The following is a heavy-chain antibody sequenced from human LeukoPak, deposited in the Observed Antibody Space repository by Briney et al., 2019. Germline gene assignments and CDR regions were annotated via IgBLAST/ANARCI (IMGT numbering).Heavy chain of an antibody. J-gene: IGHJ4*02. D-gene: IGHD3-10*01. V-gene: IGHV3-7*01. CDR2: IKQDGSEK. CDR3: AKDRGHGLSFDY. CDR1: GFTFSSYW. Sequence: GGSLRLSCAASGFTFSSYWMSWVRQAPGKELEWVANIKQDGSEKYYVDSVKGRFTISRDNAKNSLYLQMNSLRAEDTAVYYCAKDRGHGLSFDYWGQGTLVTVSS.